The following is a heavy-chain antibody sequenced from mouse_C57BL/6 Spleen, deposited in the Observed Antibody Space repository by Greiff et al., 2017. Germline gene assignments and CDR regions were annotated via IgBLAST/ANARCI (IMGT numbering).Heavy chain of an antibody. V-gene: IGHV14-4*01. CDR1: GFNIKDDY. D-gene: IGHD2-1*01. Sequence: AQLKHSGAELVRPGASVKLSCTASGFNIKDDYMHWVKQRPEQGLEWIGWFDPENGDTEYASKCQGKATITADTSANKAYLQLSSLTSEDTAVYYCTTGGNCAAWFAYWGQGTLVTVSA. CDR3: TTGGNCAAWFAY. CDR2: FDPENGDT. J-gene: IGHJ3*01.